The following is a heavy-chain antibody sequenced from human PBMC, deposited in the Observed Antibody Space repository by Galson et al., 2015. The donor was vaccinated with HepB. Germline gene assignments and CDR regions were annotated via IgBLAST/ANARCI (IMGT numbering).Heavy chain of an antibody. CDR3: ARDYYDSSGYYSDAFDI. J-gene: IGHJ3*02. CDR2: IDWDDDK. Sequence: PALVKPTQTLTLTCTFSGFSLSTSGMRVSWIRQPPGKALEWLARIDWDDDKFYSTSLKTRLTISKDTSKNQVVLTMTNMDPVDTATYYCARDYYDSSGYYSDAFDIWGQGTMVTVSS. D-gene: IGHD3-22*01. V-gene: IGHV2-70*04. CDR1: GFSLSTSGMR.